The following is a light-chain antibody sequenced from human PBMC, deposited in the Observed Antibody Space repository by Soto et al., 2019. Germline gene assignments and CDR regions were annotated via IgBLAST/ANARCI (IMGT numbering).Light chain of an antibody. CDR2: ANS. CDR1: SSNSGAGYD. V-gene: IGLV1-40*01. Sequence: QSVLTQPPSLSGAPGQRVTISCTGDSSNSGAGYDVHWYQQFPGTAPRLLIYANSNRPSGVPDRFSGSKSGTSASLAITGLQAEDEADYYCQSYDSSLSGSVFGGGTKLTVL. J-gene: IGLJ2*01. CDR3: QSYDSSLSGSV.